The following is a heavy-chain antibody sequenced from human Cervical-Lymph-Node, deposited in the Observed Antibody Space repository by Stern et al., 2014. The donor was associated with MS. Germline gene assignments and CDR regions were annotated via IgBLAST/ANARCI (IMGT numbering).Heavy chain of an antibody. Sequence: VQLVESGGEVKKPGASVKVSCKASGYIFINYGISWVRQAPGQGLEWMGWIRHHNGNAKYAQNFQGRVTMSTDTSTRTASMEPGSLRLDDTAVYYGARGLYEEQWKDYNWFDPGGQGTLVTVSS. CDR3: ARGLYEEQWKDYNWFDP. V-gene: IGHV1-18*01. D-gene: IGHD1-1*01. CDR2: IRHHNGNA. CDR1: GYIFINYG. J-gene: IGHJ5*02.